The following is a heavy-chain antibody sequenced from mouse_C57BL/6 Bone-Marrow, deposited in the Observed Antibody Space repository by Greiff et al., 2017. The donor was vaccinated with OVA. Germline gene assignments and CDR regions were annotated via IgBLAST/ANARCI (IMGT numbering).Heavy chain of an antibody. V-gene: IGHV14-4*01. J-gene: IGHJ2*01. CDR2: IDPENGDT. Sequence: EVQLQESGAELVRPGASVKLSCTASGFNIKDDYMHWVKQRPEQGLEWIGWIDPENGDTEYASQFQGKATITADTYSNTAYLQLSSLTSEDTAVYYCTTQFYFDYWGQGTTLTVSA. CDR3: TTQFYFDY. CDR1: GFNIKDDY.